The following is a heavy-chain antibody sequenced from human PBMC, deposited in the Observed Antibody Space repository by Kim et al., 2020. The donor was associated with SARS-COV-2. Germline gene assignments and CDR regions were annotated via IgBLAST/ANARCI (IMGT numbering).Heavy chain of an antibody. Sequence: YAQKVQGRGTMTRDTSTSTVYMELSSLRSEDTAVYYCARTHRGFARVFDYWGQGTLVTVSS. D-gene: IGHD3-22*01. J-gene: IGHJ4*02. CDR3: ARTHRGFARVFDY. V-gene: IGHV1-46*01.